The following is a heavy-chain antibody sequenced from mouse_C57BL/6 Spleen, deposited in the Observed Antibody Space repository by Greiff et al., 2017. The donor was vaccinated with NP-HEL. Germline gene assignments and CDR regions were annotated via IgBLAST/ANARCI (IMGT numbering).Heavy chain of an antibody. J-gene: IGHJ4*01. CDR1: GFTFSSYA. V-gene: IGHV5-4*01. CDR2: ISDGGSYT. Sequence: EVQRVESGGGLVKPGGSLKLSCAASGFTFSSYAMSWVRQTPEKRLEWVATISDGGSYTYYPDNVKGRFTISRDNAKNNLYLQMSHLKSEDTAMYYCARETRRAMDYWGQGTSVTVSS. CDR3: ARETRRAMDY.